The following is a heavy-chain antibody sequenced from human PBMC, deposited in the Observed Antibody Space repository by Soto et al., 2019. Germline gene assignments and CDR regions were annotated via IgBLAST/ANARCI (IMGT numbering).Heavy chain of an antibody. V-gene: IGHV3-7*04. D-gene: IGHD1-26*01. CDR2: SRPDTDDR. CDR1: GFNFSGYW. Sequence: VQLVESGGGLTQPGGSLRLSCTVSGFNFSGYWMNWVRQAPGKGLEWVANSRPDTDDRFHADSVRGRFSISRDNAKKSLFLQMSSLRVEDTAVYYCAREDGTFDYWGQGILVTVSS. CDR3: AREDGTFDY. J-gene: IGHJ4*02.